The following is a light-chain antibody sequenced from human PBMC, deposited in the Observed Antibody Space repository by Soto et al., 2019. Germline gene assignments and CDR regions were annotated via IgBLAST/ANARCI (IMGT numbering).Light chain of an antibody. Sequence: EIVLTQSPGTLSLSPGERATLSCRASQSVSSNYIAWYQQNPGQAPRLLIYGASTRATGIPDRFSGSGSGTDFTLTNSRLEPEDFAVYFCQQYGRSPPFAFGQGTKVDIK. CDR2: GAS. CDR3: QQYGRSPPFA. V-gene: IGKV3-20*01. J-gene: IGKJ2*01. CDR1: QSVSSNY.